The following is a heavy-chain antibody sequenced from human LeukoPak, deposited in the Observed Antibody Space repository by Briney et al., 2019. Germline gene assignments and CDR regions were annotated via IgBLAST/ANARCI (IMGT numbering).Heavy chain of an antibody. Sequence: SETLSLTCTVSGGSISSYYWGWIRQPPGKGLEWIGYIYYSGSTNYNPSLKSRVTISVDTSKNQFSLKLSSVTAADTAVYYCARDYYDSSGYAFDIWGQGTMVTVSS. D-gene: IGHD3-22*01. V-gene: IGHV4-59*01. CDR3: ARDYYDSSGYAFDI. CDR1: GGSISSYY. CDR2: IYYSGST. J-gene: IGHJ3*02.